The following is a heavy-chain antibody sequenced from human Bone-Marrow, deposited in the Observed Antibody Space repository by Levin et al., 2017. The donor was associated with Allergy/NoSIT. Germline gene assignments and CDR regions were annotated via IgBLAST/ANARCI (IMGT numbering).Heavy chain of an antibody. D-gene: IGHD6-13*01. Sequence: GESLKISCKASGYTFTSYGISWVRQAPGQGLEWMGWISAYNGNTNYAQKLQGRVTMTTDTSTSTAYMELRSLRSDDTAVYYCARDHGIAAAGSHWFDPWGQGTLVTVSS. J-gene: IGHJ5*02. CDR3: ARDHGIAAAGSHWFDP. CDR2: ISAYNGNT. V-gene: IGHV1-18*01. CDR1: GYTFTSYG.